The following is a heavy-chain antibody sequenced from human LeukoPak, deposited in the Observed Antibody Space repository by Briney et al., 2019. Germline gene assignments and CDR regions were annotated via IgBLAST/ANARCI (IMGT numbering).Heavy chain of an antibody. CDR2: IYPGDSDT. Sequence: GESLKISCKGSGYSFTSYWIGWVRQMPGKGLEWMGIIYPGDSDTRYSPSFQGQVTISADKSITTAYLQWSSLRASDTAMYYCARPRSTYYDFWSDPDAFDIWGQGTMVTVSS. V-gene: IGHV5-51*01. D-gene: IGHD3-3*01. J-gene: IGHJ3*02. CDR1: GYSFTSYW. CDR3: ARPRSTYYDFWSDPDAFDI.